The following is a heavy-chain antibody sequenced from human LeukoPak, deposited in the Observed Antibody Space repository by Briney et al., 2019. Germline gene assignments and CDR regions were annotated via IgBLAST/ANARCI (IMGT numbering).Heavy chain of an antibody. CDR1: GYTFSGYY. CDR3: ATLITMVRGVIISNWFDP. Sequence: GASVKVSCKASGYTFSGYYMHWVRQAPGQGLEWMGWINPNSGGTNYAQKFQGRVTMTRDTSISTVYMELSRLRSDDTAVYYCATLITMVRGVIISNWFDPWGQGTLVTVSS. V-gene: IGHV1-2*02. CDR2: INPNSGGT. D-gene: IGHD3-10*01. J-gene: IGHJ5*02.